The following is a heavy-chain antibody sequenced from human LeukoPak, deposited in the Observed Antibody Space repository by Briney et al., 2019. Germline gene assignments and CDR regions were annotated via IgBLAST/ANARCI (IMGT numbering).Heavy chain of an antibody. V-gene: IGHV4-34*01. J-gene: IGHJ4*02. CDR1: GGSFSGYY. D-gene: IGHD4-23*01. Sequence: SETLSLTCAVYGGSFSGYYWSWIRQPPGKGLEWIGEINHSGSTYYNPSLKSRVTISVDRSKNQFSLKLSSVTAADTAVYYCARVYGGNSRTKSFDYWGQGTLVTVSS. CDR2: INHSGST. CDR3: ARVYGGNSRTKSFDY.